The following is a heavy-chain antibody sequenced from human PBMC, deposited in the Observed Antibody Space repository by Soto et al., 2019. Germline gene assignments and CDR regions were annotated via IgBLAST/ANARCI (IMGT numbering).Heavy chain of an antibody. J-gene: IGHJ6*04. V-gene: IGHV6-1*01. CDR2: TYYRHKWNY. CDR1: GDSVSSNTAA. Sequence: QVQLKQSGTGLVKPSQTLSLTCAISGDSVSSNTAAWNWIRQSPSRGLEWLGRTYYRHKWNYHYAVSVNIRITINPNTSKNLPSRHQSSETPEDTAVYFCARQYNTSSDYYGLDVRDKGTMVTVSS. CDR3: ARQYNTSSDYYGLDV. D-gene: IGHD3-3*01.